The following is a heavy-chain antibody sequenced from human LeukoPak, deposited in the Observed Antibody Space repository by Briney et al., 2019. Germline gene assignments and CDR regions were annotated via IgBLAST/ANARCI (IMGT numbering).Heavy chain of an antibody. CDR1: GGSMTAGDYY. J-gene: IGHJ6*03. CDR3: ARQNSNHFYYYYMDV. CDR2: S. Sequence: SETLSLTCTVSGGSMTAGDYYWGWVRQPPGTGLQWIATSYQGASLKSRVTISLDTSKNQFSLRLTSVTAADTAVYYCARQNSNHFYYYYMDVWGKGTTVTVSS. D-gene: IGHD6-13*01. V-gene: IGHV4-39*01.